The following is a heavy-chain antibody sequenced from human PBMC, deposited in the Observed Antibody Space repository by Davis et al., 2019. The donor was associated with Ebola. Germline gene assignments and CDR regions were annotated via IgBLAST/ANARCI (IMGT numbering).Heavy chain of an antibody. V-gene: IGHV3-20*04. Sequence: PGGSLRLSCATSGFIFDDYAMNWVRQAPGKGLEWVSGINWDDISVGYVDSVKGRFTISRDNAKNSLYLQMNSLRAEDTAIYYCARDAVPAAQDYWGHGTLVTVSS. CDR1: GFIFDDYA. CDR3: ARDAVPAAQDY. CDR2: INWDDISV. D-gene: IGHD2-2*01. J-gene: IGHJ4*01.